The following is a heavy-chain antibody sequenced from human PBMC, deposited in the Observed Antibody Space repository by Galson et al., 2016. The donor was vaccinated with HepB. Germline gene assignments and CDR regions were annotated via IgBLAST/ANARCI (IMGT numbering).Heavy chain of an antibody. J-gene: IGHJ4*02. CDR1: GYTFTTYG. CDR3: ARDVEFSDVSSASFDY. Sequence: SVKVSCKASGYTFTTYGISWVRQAPGQGLEWMGWISSYNGNTKYAQKLQGRVTMTTDTSTSTVYMDLRSLRSDDTAVYYCARDVEFSDVSSASFDYWGQGTLVTVSA. D-gene: IGHD3-22*01. CDR2: ISSYNGNT. V-gene: IGHV1-18*04.